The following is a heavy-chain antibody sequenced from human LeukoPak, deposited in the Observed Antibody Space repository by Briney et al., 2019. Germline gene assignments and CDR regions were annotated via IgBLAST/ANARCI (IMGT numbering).Heavy chain of an antibody. CDR3: ARGGQGVRGVIRGYYMDV. D-gene: IGHD3-10*01. J-gene: IGHJ6*03. V-gene: IGHV4-34*01. CDR1: GGSFSGYY. CDR2: INHSGST. Sequence: SETLSLTCAVYGGSFSGYYWSWIRQPPGKGLEWIGEINHSGSTNYNPSLKSRVTISVDRSKNQFSLKLSSVTAADTAVYYCARGGQGVRGVIRGYYMDVWGKGTTVTVSS.